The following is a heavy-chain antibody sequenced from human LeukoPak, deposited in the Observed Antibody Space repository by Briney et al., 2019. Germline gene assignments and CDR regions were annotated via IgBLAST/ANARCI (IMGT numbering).Heavy chain of an antibody. D-gene: IGHD5-24*01. V-gene: IGHV4-34*01. CDR2: IHPHGIF. CDR1: GPSFDDYY. CDR3: ARGRDRSKAGDL. J-gene: IGHJ5*02. Sequence: SQTLSPTCAVHGPSFDDYYSSWVSQPPGNWLEWIGEIHPHGIFYYNSSLTSRVTISIDTSKSQFSLRLTSVTAADTALYYCARGRDRSKAGDLWGQGSLVIVSS.